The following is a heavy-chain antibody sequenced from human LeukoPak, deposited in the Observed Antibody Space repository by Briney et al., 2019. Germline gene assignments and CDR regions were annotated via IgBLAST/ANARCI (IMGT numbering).Heavy chain of an antibody. D-gene: IGHD2-2*01. Sequence: SETLSLTCTVSGGSISSYYWSWIRQPPGKGLEWIGYIYYTGSTSYNPSLKSRVTISMDTSKNQFSLKLSSVTAADSAVYYCARDAVGSWFDPWGQGTLVTVSS. V-gene: IGHV4-59*01. CDR3: ARDAVGSWFDP. CDR1: GGSISSYY. CDR2: IYYTGST. J-gene: IGHJ5*02.